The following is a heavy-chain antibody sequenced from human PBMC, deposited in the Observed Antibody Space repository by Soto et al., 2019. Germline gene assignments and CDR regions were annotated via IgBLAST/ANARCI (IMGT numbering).Heavy chain of an antibody. CDR2: ISSSGSTI. Sequence: GGSLRLSCAASGFTFSDYYMSWIRQAPGKGLEWVSYISSSGSTIYYADSVKGRFTISRDNAKNSLYLQMNSLRAEDTAVYYCARDGPSAGYYYYYMDVWGKGTTVTVSS. CDR3: ARDGPSAGYYYYYMDV. CDR1: GFTFSDYY. V-gene: IGHV3-11*01. J-gene: IGHJ6*03. D-gene: IGHD6-19*01.